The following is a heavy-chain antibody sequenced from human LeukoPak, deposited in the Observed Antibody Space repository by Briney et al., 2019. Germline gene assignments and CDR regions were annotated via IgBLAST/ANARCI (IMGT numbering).Heavy chain of an antibody. Sequence: PGGSLRLSCAASGFTVSSNYMSWVRQAPGKGLEWVSVIYSGGSTYYADSVKGRFTISRDNSKNTLYLQMNSLRAEDTAVYYCARSLYDILTGYQFDPWGQGTLVTVSS. CDR3: ARSLYDILTGYQFDP. CDR2: IYSGGST. J-gene: IGHJ5*02. V-gene: IGHV3-53*01. CDR1: GFTVSSNY. D-gene: IGHD3-9*01.